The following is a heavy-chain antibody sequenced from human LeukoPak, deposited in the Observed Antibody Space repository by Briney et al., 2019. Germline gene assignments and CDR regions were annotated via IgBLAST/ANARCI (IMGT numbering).Heavy chain of an antibody. CDR2: IKQDGSEK. J-gene: IGHJ4*02. Sequence: GGSLRLSCAASGFTFSSYGMSWVRQAPGKGLEWVANIKQDGSEKYYVDSVKGRFTISRDNAKNSLYLQMNSLRAEDTAVYYCARGTGSYHPFDYWGQGTLVTVSS. CDR1: GFTFSSYG. V-gene: IGHV3-7*01. CDR3: ARGTGSYHPFDY. D-gene: IGHD1-26*01.